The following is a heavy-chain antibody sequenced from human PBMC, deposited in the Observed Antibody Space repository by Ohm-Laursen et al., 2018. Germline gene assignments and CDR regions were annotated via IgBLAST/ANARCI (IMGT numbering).Heavy chain of an antibody. CDR1: GFTFSSYS. CDR2: ISSSSSYI. D-gene: IGHD5-18*01. V-gene: IGHV3-21*01. J-gene: IGHJ3*02. Sequence: SLRLSCAASGFTFSSYSMNWVRQAPGKGLEWVSSISSSSSYIYYADSVKGRFTISRDNAKNSLYLQMNSLRAEDTAVYYCARVSLPHDTSMLKRWGCWPFDIWGQGTMVTVSS. CDR3: ARVSLPHDTSMLKRWGCWPFDI.